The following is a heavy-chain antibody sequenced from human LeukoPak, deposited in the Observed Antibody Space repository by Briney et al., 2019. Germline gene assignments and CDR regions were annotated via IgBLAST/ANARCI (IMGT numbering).Heavy chain of an antibody. CDR1: GFTFSSYS. D-gene: IGHD4-17*01. J-gene: IGHJ4*02. CDR3: ARSHDYGDYVLGY. V-gene: IGHV3-21*01. CDR2: ISSSSSYI. Sequence: GGSLRLSCAASGFTFSSYSMNWVRQAPGKGLEWASSISSSSSYIYYADSVKGRFTISRDNAKNSLSLQMNSLRAEDTAVYYCARSHDYGDYVLGYWGQGTLVTVSS.